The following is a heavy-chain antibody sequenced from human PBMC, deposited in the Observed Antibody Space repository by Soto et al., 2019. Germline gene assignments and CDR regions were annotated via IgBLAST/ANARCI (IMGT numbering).Heavy chain of an antibody. Sequence: GGSLRLSCAVSGFTFSNAWITWVRQAPGKGLEWVGRIKSKNDGGTTDYAAPVKGRFTISGDDSKKTPYLQMNRLKTEDTAVYYWTIQYDYDRRGSLLYSGQGSLDTVSS. D-gene: IGHD3-22*01. V-gene: IGHV3-15*01. CDR3: TIQYDYDRRGSLLY. CDR2: IKSKNDGGTT. J-gene: IGHJ1*01. CDR1: GFTFSNAW.